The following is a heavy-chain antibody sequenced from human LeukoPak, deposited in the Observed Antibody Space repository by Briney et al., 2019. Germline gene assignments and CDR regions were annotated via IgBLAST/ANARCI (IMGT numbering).Heavy chain of an antibody. CDR3: ARERGGYYERNGYSDY. CDR2: ISGSGSTI. Sequence: GGSLRLSCAASGFTFSDYYMSWIRQAPGKGLEWVSYISGSGSTIYYADSVKGRFTISRDNAKNSLYLQMNRLRAEDTAVYYCARERGGYYERNGYSDYWGQGTLVSVSS. J-gene: IGHJ4*02. CDR1: GFTFSDYY. D-gene: IGHD3-22*01. V-gene: IGHV3-11*04.